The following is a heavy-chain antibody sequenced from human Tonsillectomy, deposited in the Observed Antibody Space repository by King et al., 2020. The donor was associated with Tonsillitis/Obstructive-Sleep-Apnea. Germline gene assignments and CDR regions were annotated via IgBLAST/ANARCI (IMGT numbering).Heavy chain of an antibody. CDR1: GFTFSSYG. Sequence: VQLVESGGGVVQPGRSLRLSCAASGFTFSSYGMHWVRQAPGKGLEWVAVISYDGSNKYYADSVKGRFTISRDNSKNTLYLQMNSLRAEDTAVYYCAKVDSWGQGTLVTVSS. V-gene: IGHV3-30*18. J-gene: IGHJ4*02. CDR2: ISYDGSNK. CDR3: AKVDS.